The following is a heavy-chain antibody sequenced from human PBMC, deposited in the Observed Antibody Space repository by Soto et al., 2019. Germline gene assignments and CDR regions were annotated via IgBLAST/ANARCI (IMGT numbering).Heavy chain of an antibody. CDR2: ISGDGDTT. V-gene: IGHV3-64*07. Sequence: EVQLVESGGALVQPGGSLRLSCAASGFTFSSYAIHWVRQAPGKGLQYVSAISGDGDTTHYGDSVKGRFTISRDNSKSTLYLQMDSLRPEDMAVYYCARVDFPHWYLDVWGRGTLVAVSS. CDR3: ARVDFPHWYLDV. CDR1: GFTFSSYA. D-gene: IGHD3-9*01. J-gene: IGHJ2*01.